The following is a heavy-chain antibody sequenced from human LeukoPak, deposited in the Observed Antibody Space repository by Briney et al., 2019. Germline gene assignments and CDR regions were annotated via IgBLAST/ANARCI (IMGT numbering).Heavy chain of an antibody. Sequence: GRSLRLSCAASGFTFSSHGMHWVRQAPGKGLEGVAVIWYDGSNKYYADSVKGRFTISRDNSKNTLYLQMNSLRVEDTAVYYCARDYKYAFDNWGQGTLVTVSS. V-gene: IGHV3-33*01. CDR2: IWYDGSNK. CDR1: GFTFSSHG. D-gene: IGHD5-24*01. CDR3: ARDYKYAFDN. J-gene: IGHJ4*02.